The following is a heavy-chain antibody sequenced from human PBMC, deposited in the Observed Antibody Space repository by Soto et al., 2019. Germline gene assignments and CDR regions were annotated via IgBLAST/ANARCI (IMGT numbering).Heavy chain of an antibody. V-gene: IGHV4-59*01. Sequence: TVSCASISSFYWSWIRQSRERGLEWIGHVYYSGRTTYNPSLKSRVSIALDMAKNHLSLQVTSVTAADTAVYYCARDRGYLDYFWGTYRSRGYFEIWGQGTLVTVSS. CDR3: ARDRGYLDYFWGTYRSRGYFEI. D-gene: IGHD3-16*02. CDR2: VYYSGRT. J-gene: IGHJ4*02. CDR1: CASISSFY.